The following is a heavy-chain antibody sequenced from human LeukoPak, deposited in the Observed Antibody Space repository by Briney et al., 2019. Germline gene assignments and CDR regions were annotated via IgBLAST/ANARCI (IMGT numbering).Heavy chain of an antibody. J-gene: IGHJ5*02. CDR1: GFTFSSYW. CDR2: IKQDGSEK. CDR3: ATTQQKQGGGGGGRWFDP. D-gene: IGHD1-26*01. Sequence: GGSLRLSCAASGFTFSSYWMSWVRQAPGKGLEWVANIKQDGSEKYYVDSVKGRFTISRDNAKNSLYLQMNSLRAEDTAVYYWATTQQKQGGGGGGRWFDPWGQGTLVTVSS. V-gene: IGHV3-7*03.